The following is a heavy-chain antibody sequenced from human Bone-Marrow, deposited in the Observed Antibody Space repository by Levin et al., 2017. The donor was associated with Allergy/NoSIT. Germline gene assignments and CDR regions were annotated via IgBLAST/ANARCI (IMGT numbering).Heavy chain of an antibody. V-gene: IGHV3-74*03. J-gene: IGHJ4*01. Sequence: GGSLRLSCVASGFTFRSHWMHWVRQGPGKGLVWVSRINRDGSSTTYADSVKGRFTISRDNAKNTLYLEMNSLSAEDTAVYYCARDVIVGVTTLDYWGHGTLVTVSS. CDR3: ARDVIVGVTTLDY. D-gene: IGHD1-26*01. CDR1: GFTFRSHW. CDR2: INRDGSST.